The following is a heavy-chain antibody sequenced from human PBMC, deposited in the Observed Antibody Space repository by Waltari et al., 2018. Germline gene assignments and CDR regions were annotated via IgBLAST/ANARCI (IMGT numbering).Heavy chain of an antibody. Sequence: EGQLVGSGGGWLRPGGSLRLSCAASGLTFRTYSMNRVRQAPGQGLEWVSYISSSSSTIYYADSVKGRFTISRDNAKNSLYLQMNSLRAEDTAVYYCARESPFHETFDYWGQGTLVTVSP. V-gene: IGHV3-48*04. CDR1: GLTFRTYS. J-gene: IGHJ4*02. CDR3: ARESPFHETFDY. CDR2: ISSSSSTI.